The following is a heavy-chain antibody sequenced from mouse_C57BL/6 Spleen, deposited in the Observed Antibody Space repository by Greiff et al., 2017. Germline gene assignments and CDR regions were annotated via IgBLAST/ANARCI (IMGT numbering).Heavy chain of an antibody. CDR3: ARAVYYGSSYDYYAMDY. D-gene: IGHD1-1*01. CDR1: GYTFTSYW. J-gene: IGHJ4*01. Sequence: VQLHQPGAELVMPGASVKLSCKASGYTFTSYWMHWVKQRPGQGLEWIGEIDPSDSYTNYNQKFKGKSTLTVDKSSSTAYMQLSSLTSEDSAVYYCARAVYYGSSYDYYAMDYWGQGTSVTVSS. CDR2: IDPSDSYT. V-gene: IGHV1-69*01.